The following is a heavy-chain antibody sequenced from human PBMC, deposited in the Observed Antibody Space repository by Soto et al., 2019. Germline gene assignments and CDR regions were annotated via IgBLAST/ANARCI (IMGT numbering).Heavy chain of an antibody. D-gene: IGHD3-10*01. Sequence: SETLSLTCAVYGGSFSGYYWSWIRQPPGKGLEWIGEINHSGSTNYNPSLKSRVTISVDTSKNQFSLKLSSVTAADTAVYYCARGRRSNYYGSGSNYYYYMDVWGKGTTVTVSS. J-gene: IGHJ6*03. V-gene: IGHV4-34*01. CDR3: ARGRRSNYYGSGSNYYYYMDV. CDR2: INHSGST. CDR1: GGSFSGYY.